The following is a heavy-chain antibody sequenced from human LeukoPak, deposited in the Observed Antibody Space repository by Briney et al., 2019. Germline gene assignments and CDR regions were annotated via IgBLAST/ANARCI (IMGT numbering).Heavy chain of an antibody. CDR1: GFTFNTYS. V-gene: IGHV3-48*04. J-gene: IGHJ4*02. Sequence: GGSLRLSCGASGFTFNTYSMNWVRQAPGKGLEWISYITSSSSTIYYADSVKGRFTVSRDNARNSLYLQMNSLRAEDTAVYYCAKGGDHWGQGTLVTVSS. CDR2: ITSSSSTI. CDR3: AKGGDH. D-gene: IGHD3-16*01.